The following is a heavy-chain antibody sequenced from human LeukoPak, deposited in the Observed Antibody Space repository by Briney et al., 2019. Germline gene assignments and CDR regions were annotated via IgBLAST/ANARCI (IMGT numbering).Heavy chain of an antibody. J-gene: IGHJ6*03. V-gene: IGHV1-8*03. CDR1: GYTFTSYD. CDR2: MNPNSGNT. D-gene: IGHD3-16*01. CDR3: ARGEELRHYHYYMDV. Sequence: EASVKVSCKASGYTFTSYDINWVRQATGQGLEWMGWMNPNSGNTGYAQKFQGRVTITRSTSISTAYMELSSLRSEDTAVYYCARGEELRHYHYYMDVWGKGTTVTVSS.